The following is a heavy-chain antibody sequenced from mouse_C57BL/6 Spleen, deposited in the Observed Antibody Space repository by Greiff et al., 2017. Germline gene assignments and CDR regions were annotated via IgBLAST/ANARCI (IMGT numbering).Heavy chain of an antibody. V-gene: IGHV1-69*01. D-gene: IGHD3-1*01. Sequence: QVQLKQPGAELVMPGASVKLSCKASGYTFTSYWMHWVKQRPGQGLEWIGEIDPSDSYTNYNQKFKGKSTLTVDKSSSTAYMQLSSLTSEDSAVYYCARIGEGGYFDVWGTGTTVTVSS. CDR1: GYTFTSYW. J-gene: IGHJ1*03. CDR2: IDPSDSYT. CDR3: ARIGEGGYFDV.